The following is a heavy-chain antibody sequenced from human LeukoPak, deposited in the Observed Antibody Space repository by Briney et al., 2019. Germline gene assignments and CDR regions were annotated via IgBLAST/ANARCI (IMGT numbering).Heavy chain of an antibody. J-gene: IGHJ4*02. Sequence: SETLSLTCAVYGGPFSGYYWSWIRQPPGKGLEWIGEINHSGSTNYNPSLKSRVTISVDTSKNQFSLKLSSVTAADTAVYYCARGGLLWFGSIDYWGQGTLVTVSS. V-gene: IGHV4-34*01. D-gene: IGHD3-10*01. CDR1: GGPFSGYY. CDR2: INHSGST. CDR3: ARGGLLWFGSIDY.